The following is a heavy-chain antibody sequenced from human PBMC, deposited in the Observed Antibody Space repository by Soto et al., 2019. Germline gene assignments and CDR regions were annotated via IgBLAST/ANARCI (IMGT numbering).Heavy chain of an antibody. CDR3: ASGGYSSGWYEDY. CDR1: GFTFSSYA. CDR2: ISYDGSNK. V-gene: IGHV3-30-3*01. J-gene: IGHJ4*02. D-gene: IGHD6-19*01. Sequence: QVQLVESGGGVVQPGRSLRLSCAASGFTFSSYAMHRVRQAPGKGLEWVAVISYDGSNKYYADSVKGRFTISRDNSKNTLYLQMNSLRAEDTAVYYCASGGYSSGWYEDYWGQGTLVTVSS.